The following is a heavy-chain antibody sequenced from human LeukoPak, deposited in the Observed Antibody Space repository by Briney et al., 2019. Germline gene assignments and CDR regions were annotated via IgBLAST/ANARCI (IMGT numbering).Heavy chain of an antibody. CDR3: AKRGVVIRVILVGFHKEAYYFDS. CDR1: RITLSNYC. Sequence: GGSLRLSCAVSRITLSNYCMSWVGHAPGKGLEWVAGISDSGGKTKYADSVKGRFTISRDNPKNTLHLQMNSLRTEDTAVYFCAKRGVVIRVILVGFHKEAYYFDSWGKGALVTVSS. D-gene: IGHD3-22*01. J-gene: IGHJ4*02. V-gene: IGHV3-23*01. CDR2: ISDSGGKT.